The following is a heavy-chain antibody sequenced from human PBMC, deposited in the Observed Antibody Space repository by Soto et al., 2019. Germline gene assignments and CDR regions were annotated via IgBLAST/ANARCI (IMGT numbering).Heavy chain of an antibody. D-gene: IGHD3-10*02. V-gene: IGHV3-11*06. CDR2: SSNSGTYT. Sequence: GGSLRISCAASGFKVSEYYMSWIRQAPGKGLEWLSYSSNSGTYTRYADSVKGRFSISRDNAKNSLFLQINSLRGEDSATYYCARSGENYNVLDYWGQGTPVTVSS. CDR1: GFKVSEYY. J-gene: IGHJ4*02. CDR3: ARSGENYNVLDY.